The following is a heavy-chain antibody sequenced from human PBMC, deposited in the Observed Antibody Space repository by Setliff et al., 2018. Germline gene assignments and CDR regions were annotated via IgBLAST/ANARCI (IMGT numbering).Heavy chain of an antibody. Sequence: SVKVSCKASGGTFSSYAISWVRQAPGQGLEWMGGIIPILGIANYAQKFQGRVTITADESTSTAYMELSSLRSEDTAVYYCARGATMVRGVIIYYYYYGMDVWGQGTTVTVSS. CDR3: ARGATMVRGVIIYYYYYGMDV. CDR1: GGTFSSYA. D-gene: IGHD3-10*01. J-gene: IGHJ6*02. CDR2: IIPILGIA. V-gene: IGHV1-69*10.